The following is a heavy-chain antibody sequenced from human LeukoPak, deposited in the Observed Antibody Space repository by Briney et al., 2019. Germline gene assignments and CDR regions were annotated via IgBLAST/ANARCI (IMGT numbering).Heavy chain of an antibody. CDR2: INPSGGST. CDR3: ARVSIAVAGYNWFDP. J-gene: IGHJ5*02. CDR1: GYTFTNYC. D-gene: IGHD6-19*01. V-gene: IGHV1-46*01. Sequence: ASVKVSCKASGYTFTNYCVHWVRQAPGQGLEWMGIINPSGGSTSYAQKFQGRVTMTRDTSTSTVYMELSSLRSEDTAVYYCARVSIAVAGYNWFDPWGQGTLVTVSS.